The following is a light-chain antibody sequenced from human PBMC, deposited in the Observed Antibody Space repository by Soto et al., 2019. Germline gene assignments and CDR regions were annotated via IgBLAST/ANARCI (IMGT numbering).Light chain of an antibody. Sequence: EIVLTQSPGTLSLSPGERATLSCRASQSLSSRYLAWYQQKPGQAPRLLIYDASNRATGIPARFSGGGSGTDFTLTISSLEPEDFAVYYCQQRSDWPWTFGQGTKADIK. CDR3: QQRSDWPWT. J-gene: IGKJ1*01. CDR2: DAS. V-gene: IGKV3D-20*02. CDR1: QSLSSRY.